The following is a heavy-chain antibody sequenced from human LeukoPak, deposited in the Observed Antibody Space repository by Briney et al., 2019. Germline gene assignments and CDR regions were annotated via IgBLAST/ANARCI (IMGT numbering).Heavy chain of an antibody. Sequence: GGSLRLSCAASGFTFSSYSMNWVRRAPGKGLEWVSSISSSSSYIYYADSVKGRFTTSRDNAKNSLYLQMNSLRAEDTAVYYCARTHMITFGGVINGGAFDIWGQGTMVTVSS. J-gene: IGHJ3*02. CDR2: ISSSSSYI. D-gene: IGHD3-16*02. CDR3: ARTHMITFGGVINGGAFDI. V-gene: IGHV3-21*01. CDR1: GFTFSSYS.